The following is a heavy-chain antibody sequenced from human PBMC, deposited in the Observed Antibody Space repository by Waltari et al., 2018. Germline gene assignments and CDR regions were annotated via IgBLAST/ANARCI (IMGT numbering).Heavy chain of an antibody. Sequence: QLQLQESGTGLVKPSETLSLTCTVSDGSISSGNYYWGWIRQSPGKGLEWIGSIYYRGSTAYNPALKSRGTISVDTPKHQFSLKLSSVTAADTAVYYCARSLHIFRAAAGMFDYWGQGSLVIVSS. V-gene: IGHV4-39*01. CDR1: DGSISSGNYY. CDR2: IYYRGST. D-gene: IGHD6-13*01. CDR3: ARSLHIFRAAAGMFDY. J-gene: IGHJ4*02.